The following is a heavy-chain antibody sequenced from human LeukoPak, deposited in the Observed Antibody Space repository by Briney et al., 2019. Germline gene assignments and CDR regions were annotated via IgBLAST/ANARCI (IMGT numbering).Heavy chain of an antibody. CDR1: GYTFTGYH. CDR3: ARDRHYYISGGLAFDI. J-gene: IGHJ3*02. CDR2: INPNSGGT. D-gene: IGHD3-10*01. Sequence: ASVKVSCKASGYTFTGYHMHWVRQAPGQGLEWMGWINPNSGGTNYAQRFQGRVTMTRDTSISTAYMELSRLTSDDTAVYYCARDRHYYISGGLAFDIWGQGTLVTVSS. V-gene: IGHV1-2*02.